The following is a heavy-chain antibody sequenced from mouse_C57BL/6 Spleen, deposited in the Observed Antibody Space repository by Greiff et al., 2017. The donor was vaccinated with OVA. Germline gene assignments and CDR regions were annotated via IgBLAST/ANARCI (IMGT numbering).Heavy chain of an antibody. CDR2: IYPGSGST. CDR3: ARSPDVRDWYFDV. Sequence: VQLVESGAELVKPGASVKMSCKASGYTFTSYWITWVKQRPGQGLEWIGDIYPGSGSTNYNEKFKSKATLTVDTSSSTAYMQLSSLTSEDSAVYYCARSPDVRDWYFDVWGTGTTVTVSS. J-gene: IGHJ1*03. CDR1: GYTFTSYW. V-gene: IGHV1-55*01.